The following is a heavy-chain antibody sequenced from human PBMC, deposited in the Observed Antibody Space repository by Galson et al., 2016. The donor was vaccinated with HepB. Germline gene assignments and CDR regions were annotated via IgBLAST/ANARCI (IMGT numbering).Heavy chain of an antibody. Sequence: PALVKPTQTLTLTCTFSGFSLRTNGMCVSWIRQPPGKALEWLARIDWDNNEYRSPSLRTRLTISKDTSKNQVVLTMTNLEPEDTATYYCARTPRYCRGDGGDCSDNCGQGTMVTVSS. D-gene: IGHD2-21*01. CDR1: GFSLRTNGMC. V-gene: IGHV2-70*11. CDR3: ARTPRYCRGDGGDCSDN. CDR2: IDWDNNE. J-gene: IGHJ3*02.